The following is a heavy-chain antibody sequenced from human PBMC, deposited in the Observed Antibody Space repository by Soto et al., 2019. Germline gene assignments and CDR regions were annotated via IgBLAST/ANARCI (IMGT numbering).Heavy chain of an antibody. J-gene: IGHJ6*02. CDR2: INPNSGGT. CDR1: GYTFTGYY. CDR3: ARGIGSAAGIWSYYYGTDV. D-gene: IGHD6-13*01. V-gene: IGHV1-2*04. Sequence: GASVKVSCKASGYTFTGYYMHWVRQAPGQGLEWMGWINPNSGGTNYAQKFQGWVTMTRDTSISTAYMELSRLRSDDTAVYYCARGIGSAAGIWSYYYGTDVWGQGTTVTVS.